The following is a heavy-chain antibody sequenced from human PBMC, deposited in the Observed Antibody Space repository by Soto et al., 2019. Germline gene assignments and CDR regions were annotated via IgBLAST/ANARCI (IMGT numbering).Heavy chain of an antibody. J-gene: IGHJ5*02. D-gene: IGHD3-22*01. CDR2: ISYDGSNK. CDR3: ARDIEGHSSGYYGNWFDP. Sequence: GGAVRLSCAASGFAFSSYAMHWVCQAPGKGLEWVAVISYDGSNKYYADSVKGRFTISRDNSKNTLYLQMNSLRAEDTAVYYYARDIEGHSSGYYGNWFDPWGQGTLVTVSS. CDR1: GFAFSSYA. V-gene: IGHV3-30-3*01.